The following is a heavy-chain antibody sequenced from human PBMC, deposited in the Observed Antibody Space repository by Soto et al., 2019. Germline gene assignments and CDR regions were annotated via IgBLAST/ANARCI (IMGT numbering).Heavy chain of an antibody. Sequence: GVSLRLSCAASGFTFSSYAMSWVRQAPGKGLEWVSAISGSGGSTYYADSVKGRFTISRDNSKNTLYLQMNSLRAEDTAVYYCEKDGYSYGSEFDYWGQGTLVTVSA. CDR2: ISGSGGST. D-gene: IGHD5-18*01. CDR3: EKDGYSYGSEFDY. CDR1: GFTFSSYA. V-gene: IGHV3-23*01. J-gene: IGHJ4*02.